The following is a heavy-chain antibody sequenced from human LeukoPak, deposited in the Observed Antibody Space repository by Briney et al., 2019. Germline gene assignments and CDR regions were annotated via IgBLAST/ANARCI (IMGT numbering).Heavy chain of an antibody. D-gene: IGHD6-13*01. CDR2: IRSKTYSGTT. CDR1: GFTFSSSA. Sequence: SLRLSCAASGFTFSSSAMSWVRQAPGKGLEWVGLIRSKTYSGTTEYAASVKGRFTISRDDSNSITYLQMNSLKTEDTAVYYCLRAYSSNWLLDYWGQGTLVTVSS. V-gene: IGHV3-49*04. CDR3: LRAYSSNWLLDY. J-gene: IGHJ4*02.